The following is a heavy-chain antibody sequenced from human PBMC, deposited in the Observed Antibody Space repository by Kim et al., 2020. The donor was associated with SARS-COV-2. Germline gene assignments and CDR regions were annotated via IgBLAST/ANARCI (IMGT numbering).Heavy chain of an antibody. J-gene: IGHJ4*02. CDR2: IYYSGST. CDR3: PRVRRLMVRGVIADYFDY. CDR1: GGSISSGGYY. Sequence: SETLSLTCTVSGGSISSGGYYWSWIRQHPGKGLEWIGYIYYSGSTYYNPSLKSRVTISVDTSKNQFSLKLSSVTAADTAVYYCPRVRRLMVRGVIADYFDYWGKGTLVNVSS. D-gene: IGHD3-10*01. V-gene: IGHV4-31*03.